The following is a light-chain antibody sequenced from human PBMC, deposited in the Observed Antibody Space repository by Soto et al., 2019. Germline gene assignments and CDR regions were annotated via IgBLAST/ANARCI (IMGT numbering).Light chain of an antibody. J-gene: IGLJ2*01. CDR2: LNSDGSH. V-gene: IGLV4-69*01. Sequence: QLVLTQSPSASASLGASVKLTCTLSSGHSNYAIAWHQQQPEKGPRYLMKLNSDGSHSKGDGIPDRFSGSSSGAERYLTISCLQSEDEADYYCQTWGPGIRVFGGGTKLTVL. CDR1: SGHSNYA. CDR3: QTWGPGIRV.